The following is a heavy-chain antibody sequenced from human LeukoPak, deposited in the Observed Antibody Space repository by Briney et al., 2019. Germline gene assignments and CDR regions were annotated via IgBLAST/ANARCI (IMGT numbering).Heavy chain of an antibody. Sequence: GGSLRLSCAASGFTFSSYWMSWVRQAPGKGLEWVANIKQDGSEKYYVDSVKGRFTISRDNAKNSLYLQMNSLRAEDTAVYYCARDLIDCSGGSCYKHDAFDVWGQGTMVTVSS. CDR3: ARDLIDCSGGSCYKHDAFDV. D-gene: IGHD2-15*01. CDR1: GFTFSSYW. CDR2: IKQDGSEK. V-gene: IGHV3-7*01. J-gene: IGHJ3*01.